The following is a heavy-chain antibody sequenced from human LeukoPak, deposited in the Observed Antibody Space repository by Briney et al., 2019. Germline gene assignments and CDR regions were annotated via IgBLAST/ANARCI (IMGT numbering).Heavy chain of an antibody. CDR3: ARCPKGVYYYYMDV. V-gene: IGHV4-59*01. Sequence: SETLSLTCTVSGGSINNYYWSWIRQPPGKRLEWIGYTSYSGNTDYNPSLKSRVTISVDTSKNQFSLKLTSVTAADTAVYYCARCPKGVYYYYMDVWGKGTTVTVSS. J-gene: IGHJ6*03. CDR2: TSYSGNT. CDR1: GGSINNYY.